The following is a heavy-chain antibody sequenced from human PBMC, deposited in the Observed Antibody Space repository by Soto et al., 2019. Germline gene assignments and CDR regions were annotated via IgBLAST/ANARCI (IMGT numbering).Heavy chain of an antibody. CDR2: INPNSGDT. Sequence: GASVKVSCKASGFTFTTSAVQWVRQARGQRLELMGWINPNSGDTNYAQKFQGRITMTRDTSISTAYMELSRLRSDDTAVYYCARGVVGSAAIEPIHYYYFDYWGQGTLVTVSS. CDR3: ARGVVGSAAIEPIHYYYFDY. V-gene: IGHV1-2*02. D-gene: IGHD2-2*02. J-gene: IGHJ4*02. CDR1: GFTFTTSA.